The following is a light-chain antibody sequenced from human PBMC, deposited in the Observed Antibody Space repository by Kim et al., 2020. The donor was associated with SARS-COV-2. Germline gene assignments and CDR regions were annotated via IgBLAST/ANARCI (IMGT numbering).Light chain of an antibody. CDR3: QHYGASPLT. J-gene: IGKJ4*01. CDR2: GAS. V-gene: IGKV3-20*01. CDR1: QSVNNNY. Sequence: PGERATVSCRASQSVNNNYLAWYQQKPGQAPRLLIYGASSRATGIPDRFSGSGSETDFILTVSRLDPEDFAVYYCQHYGASPLTFGGGTKV.